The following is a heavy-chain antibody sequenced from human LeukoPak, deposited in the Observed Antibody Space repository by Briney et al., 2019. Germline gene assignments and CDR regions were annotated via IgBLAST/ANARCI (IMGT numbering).Heavy chain of an antibody. CDR2: IYHSGST. V-gene: IGHV4-30-2*01. D-gene: IGHD6-19*01. CDR1: GGSISSGGYY. J-gene: IGHJ4*02. Sequence: SQTLSLTCTVSGGSISSGGYYWSWIRQPPGKGLEWIGYIYHSGSTYYNPSLKSRVTISIDRSKNQFSLKLSSVTAADTAVYYCARDIAVAGPMYYFDYWGQGTLVTVSS. CDR3: ARDIAVAGPMYYFDY.